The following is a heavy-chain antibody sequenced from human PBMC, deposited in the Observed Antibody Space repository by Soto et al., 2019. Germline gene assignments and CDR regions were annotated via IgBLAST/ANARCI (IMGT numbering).Heavy chain of an antibody. J-gene: IGHJ4*02. Sequence: ASVKVSCKASGYTFTSYGISWVRQAPGQGLEWMGWISGYKGNKKYAQKLQGRVTMTTDTSTSTAYMELRSLRSDDTAVYYCASGSYSRLDYWGQGTLVTVSS. CDR3: ASGSYSRLDY. V-gene: IGHV1-18*01. D-gene: IGHD1-26*01. CDR1: GYTFTSYG. CDR2: ISGYKGNK.